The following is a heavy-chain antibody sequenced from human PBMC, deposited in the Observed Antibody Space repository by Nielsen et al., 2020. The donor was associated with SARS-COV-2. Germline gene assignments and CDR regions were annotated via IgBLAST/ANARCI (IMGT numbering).Heavy chain of an antibody. CDR3: ARGGWFDP. Sequence: SETLSLICSVSGGSISSYYWSWIRQPPGKGLEWIGYIYYSGSTNYNPSLKSRVTISVDTSKNQFSLKLSSVTAADTAVYYCARGGWFDPWGQGTLVTVSS. CDR2: IYYSGST. J-gene: IGHJ5*02. CDR1: GGSISSYY. V-gene: IGHV4-59*01.